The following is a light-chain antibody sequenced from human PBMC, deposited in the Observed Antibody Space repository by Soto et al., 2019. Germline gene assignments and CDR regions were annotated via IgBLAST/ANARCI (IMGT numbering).Light chain of an antibody. CDR1: QSVSSN. J-gene: IGKJ4*01. Sequence: IVITQSPATLSVSPGERATLSCRASQSVSSNLAWYQQKPGQAPRLLIYGASTRATGIPARFSGSGSGTEFTLTISSLQSEDFAVYYCQQYNNWLTFGGGTKVDIK. CDR2: GAS. CDR3: QQYNNWLT. V-gene: IGKV3-15*01.